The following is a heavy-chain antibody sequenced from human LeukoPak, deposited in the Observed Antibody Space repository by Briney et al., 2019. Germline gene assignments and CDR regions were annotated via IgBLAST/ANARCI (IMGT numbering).Heavy chain of an antibody. CDR2: INSDGSST. Sequence: TGGSLRLSSAASGFTFSSYWMHWVRQAPGKGLVWVSRINSDGSSTSYADSVKGRFTISRDNAKNTLYLQMNSLRAEDTAVYYCAREGLIVGATCFDYWGQGTLVTVSS. J-gene: IGHJ4*02. CDR3: AREGLIVGATCFDY. V-gene: IGHV3-74*01. D-gene: IGHD1-26*01. CDR1: GFTFSSYW.